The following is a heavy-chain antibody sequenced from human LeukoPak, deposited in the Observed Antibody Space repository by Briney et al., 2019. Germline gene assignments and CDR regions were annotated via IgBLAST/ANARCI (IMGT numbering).Heavy chain of an antibody. CDR3: ARIKEYGFDI. D-gene: IGHD3-10*01. CDR2: IKDDGSEK. V-gene: IGHV3-7*01. Sequence: GGSLRLSCAGSAFTFSSYWMSWVRQAPGKGPERVANIKDDGSEKYYLDSVKGRFTISRDNAKNSLYLQMNSLRAEDTAVYSCARIKEYGFDIWGQGTMVTVSS. J-gene: IGHJ3*02. CDR1: AFTFSSYW.